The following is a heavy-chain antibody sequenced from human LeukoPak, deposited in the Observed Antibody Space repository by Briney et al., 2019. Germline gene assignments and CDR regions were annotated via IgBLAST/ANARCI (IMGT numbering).Heavy chain of an antibody. CDR1: GFTFSSYE. D-gene: IGHD2-15*01. Sequence: GGSLRLSCAASGFTFSSYEMNWVRQAPGKGLEWVSYISSSGSTIYYADSVKGRFTISRDNAKNSLYLQMNSLRAEGTAVYYCARDEDGYFDYWGQGTLVTVSS. CDR3: ARDEDGYFDY. V-gene: IGHV3-48*03. J-gene: IGHJ4*02. CDR2: ISSSGSTI.